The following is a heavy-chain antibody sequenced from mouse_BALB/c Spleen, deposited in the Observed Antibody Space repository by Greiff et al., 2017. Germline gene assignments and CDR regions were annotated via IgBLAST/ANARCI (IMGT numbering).Heavy chain of an antibody. CDR1: GFTFSSYT. V-gene: IGHV5-12-2*01. CDR2: ISNGGGST. D-gene: IGHD2-4*01. CDR3: ARQYDYGYFDY. Sequence: EVQLVESGGGLVQPGGSLKLSCAASGFTFSSYTMSWVRQTPEKRLEWVAYISNGGGSTYYPATVKGRFTISRDNAKNTLYLQMSSLKSEDTAMYYCARQYDYGYFDYWGQGTTLTVSS. J-gene: IGHJ2*01.